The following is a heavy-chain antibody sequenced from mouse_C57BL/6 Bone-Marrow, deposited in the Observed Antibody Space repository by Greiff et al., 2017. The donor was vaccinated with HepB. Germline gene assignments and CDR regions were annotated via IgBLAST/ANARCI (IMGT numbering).Heavy chain of an antibody. Sequence: EVQLVESGGGLVKPGGSLKLSCAASGFTFSDYGMHWVRQAPVKGLEWVAYISSGSSTIYYADTVKGRFTISRDNAKNTLFLQMTSLRSEDTAMYYCAMKILTYYAMDYWGQGTSVTVSS. V-gene: IGHV5-17*01. CDR1: GFTFSDYG. CDR3: AMKILTYYAMDY. J-gene: IGHJ4*01. CDR2: ISSGSSTI.